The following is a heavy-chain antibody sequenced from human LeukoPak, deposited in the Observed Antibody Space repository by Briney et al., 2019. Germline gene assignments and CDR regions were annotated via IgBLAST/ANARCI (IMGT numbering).Heavy chain of an antibody. V-gene: IGHV1-18*01. J-gene: IGHJ4*02. CDR1: GYTFTSYG. Sequence: GASVKVSGKASGYTFTSYGISWVRQAPGQGLEWMGWISAYNGNTNYAQKLQGRVTMTTDTSTSTAYMELRSLRSDDTAVYYCARGGWDDYVWGSYRYFDYWGQGTLVTVSS. CDR2: ISAYNGNT. CDR3: ARGGWDDYVWGSYRYFDY. D-gene: IGHD3-16*02.